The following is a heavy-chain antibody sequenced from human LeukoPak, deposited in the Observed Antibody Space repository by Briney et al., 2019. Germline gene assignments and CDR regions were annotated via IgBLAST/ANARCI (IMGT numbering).Heavy chain of an antibody. D-gene: IGHD3-10*01. CDR2: INHSGST. V-gene: IGHV4-34*01. CDR3: ARGLTYYYGSGSYWGGRYFDY. Sequence: SETLSLTCSVSGDSITGYYWGWIRQPPGKGLEWIGEINHSGSTNYNPSLKSRVTISVDTSKNQFSLKLSSVTAADTAVYYCARGLTYYYGSGSYWGGRYFDYWGQGTLVTVSS. J-gene: IGHJ4*02. CDR1: GDSITGYY.